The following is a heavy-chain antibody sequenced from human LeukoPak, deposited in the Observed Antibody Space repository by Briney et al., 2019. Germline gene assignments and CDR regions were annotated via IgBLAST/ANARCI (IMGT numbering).Heavy chain of an antibody. CDR3: ARHAYHDDNSDYYFVY. J-gene: IGHJ4*02. D-gene: IGHD3-22*01. Sequence: GESLKISCKASGYTFSKYWIGWVRQMPGKGLEWMGIIYPGESDIRYSPSFQGQVTFSADKSISTAYLQWASLKASDTAKYYCARHAYHDDNSDYYFVYWRQGTLVTVSS. V-gene: IGHV5-51*01. CDR1: GYTFSKYW. CDR2: IYPGESDI.